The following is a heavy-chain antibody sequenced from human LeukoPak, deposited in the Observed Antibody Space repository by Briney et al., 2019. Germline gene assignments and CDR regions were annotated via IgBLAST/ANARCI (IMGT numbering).Heavy chain of an antibody. CDR2: TSASGGNN. Sequence: GGSLRLSCVASGFTFNRHAMHWVRQAPGKGLQWVSSTSASGGNNYYADSVKGRFTISKDNSKNTVYLHMKGLRDDDTAIYYCAKGIIEVVTAMDHWGQGSLVTVSS. CDR1: GFTFNRHA. V-gene: IGHV3-23*01. CDR3: AKGIIEVVTAMDH. J-gene: IGHJ4*02. D-gene: IGHD2-21*02.